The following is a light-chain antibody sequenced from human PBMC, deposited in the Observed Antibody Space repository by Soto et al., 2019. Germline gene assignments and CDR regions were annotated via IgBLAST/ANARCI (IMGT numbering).Light chain of an antibody. J-gene: IGKJ1*01. Sequence: DIQMTQSPSSLSASIGDRVTITCRPSQSISTYLHWYQQKPGKAPKLLMYDASSLESGVPSRFSGSGSGTEFTLTISSLQPDDFASYYCQHYNSYSTTFGQGTKVDIK. CDR1: QSISTY. CDR2: DAS. CDR3: QHYNSYSTT. V-gene: IGKV1-5*01.